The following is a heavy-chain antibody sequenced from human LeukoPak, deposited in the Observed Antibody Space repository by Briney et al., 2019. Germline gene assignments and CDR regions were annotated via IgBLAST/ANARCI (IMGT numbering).Heavy chain of an antibody. V-gene: IGHV1-2*04. Sequence: ASVKVSFTASGYAFTTYAMNWLRQAPGQGLEWMGWINPNSGGTNYAQKFQGWVTMTRDTSISTAYMELSRLRSDDTAVYYCAYSSSWYNWFDPWGQGTLVTVSS. J-gene: IGHJ5*02. CDR1: GYAFTTYA. CDR3: AYSSSWYNWFDP. D-gene: IGHD6-13*01. CDR2: INPNSGGT.